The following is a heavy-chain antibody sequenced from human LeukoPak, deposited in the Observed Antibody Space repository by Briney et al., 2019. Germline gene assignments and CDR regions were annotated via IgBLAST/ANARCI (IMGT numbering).Heavy chain of an antibody. D-gene: IGHD2-15*01. CDR3: ARGGLVGSDRGWFGP. J-gene: IGHJ5*02. CDR2: TYYRSRWYI. CDR1: GDSVSSNIAG. V-gene: IGHV6-1*01. Sequence: SQTLSLTCAISGDSVSSNIAGWSWIRQSPSRGLEWLGRTYYRSRWYIDYAVSVGSRITINADTSKNQFSPQLNSVTPEDTAVYYCARGGLVGSDRGWFGPWGQGTLVTVSS.